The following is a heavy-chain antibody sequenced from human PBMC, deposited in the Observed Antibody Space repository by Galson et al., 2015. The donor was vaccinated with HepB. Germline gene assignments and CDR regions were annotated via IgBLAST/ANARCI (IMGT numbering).Heavy chain of an antibody. Sequence: SLRLSCAASGFTFSSYSMNWVRQAPGKGLEWVSYISSSSSTIYYADSVKGRFTISRDNAKNSLYLQMNSLRAEDTAVYYCARAKGRLSMVRGVISPFDYWGQGTLVTVSS. D-gene: IGHD3-10*01. CDR2: ISSSSSTI. J-gene: IGHJ4*02. CDR3: ARAKGRLSMVRGVISPFDY. V-gene: IGHV3-48*01. CDR1: GFTFSSYS.